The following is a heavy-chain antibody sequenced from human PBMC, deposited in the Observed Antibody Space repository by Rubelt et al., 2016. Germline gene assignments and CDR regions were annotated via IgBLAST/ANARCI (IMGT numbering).Heavy chain of an antibody. Sequence: MTWVRQAPGKGLEWVSGISGSGVSTYYADSVKGRFTISRDNSENTLYLQMSSLRAEDTALYYCARHPGSTSYGTIDYWGQGTLVTVSS. D-gene: IGHD2/OR15-2a*01. CDR3: ARHPGSTSYGTIDY. CDR2: ISGSGVST. J-gene: IGHJ4*02. V-gene: IGHV3-23*01.